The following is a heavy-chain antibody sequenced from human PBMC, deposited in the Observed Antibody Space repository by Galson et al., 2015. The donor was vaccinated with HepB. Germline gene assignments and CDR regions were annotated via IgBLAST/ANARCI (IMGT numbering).Heavy chain of an antibody. D-gene: IGHD2-15*01. CDR3: ARALGYCSGGSCYSSDY. V-gene: IGHV5-10-1*01. Sequence: QSGAEVKKPGESLRISCKGSGYRFTNYWISWVRQMPGKGLEWMGRIDPRDSYSDYSPSFQGHITISADKSISTAYQQWSNLEASDTAMYYCARALGYCSGGSCYSSDYWGQGTLVSVSS. CDR1: GYRFTNYW. CDR2: IDPRDSYS. J-gene: IGHJ4*02.